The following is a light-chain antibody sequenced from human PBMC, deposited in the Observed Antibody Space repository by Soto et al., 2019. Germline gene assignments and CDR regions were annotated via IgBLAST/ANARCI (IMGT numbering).Light chain of an antibody. Sequence: QSALTQPASVSGSPGQSITISCTGTSSDVGGYNYVSWYQHHPGKAPKLMIFDVSNRPSGVSNRCSGSKSGNTASLTISGLQPEDEADYYCSSYTTSNTRQLVFGTGTKLTVL. CDR2: DVS. J-gene: IGLJ1*01. V-gene: IGLV2-14*03. CDR3: SSYTTSNTRQLV. CDR1: SSDVGGYNY.